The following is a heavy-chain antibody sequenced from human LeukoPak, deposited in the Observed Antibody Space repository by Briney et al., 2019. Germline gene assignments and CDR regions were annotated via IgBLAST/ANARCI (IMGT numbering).Heavy chain of an antibody. CDR2: IHGSGETT. J-gene: IGHJ1*01. V-gene: IGHV3-23*01. D-gene: IGHD2-2*01. CDR3: AKDWEYCSSTSCYGAGPAEYFQH. CDR1: ALRFSSFA. Sequence: GGSLRLSCAASALRFSSFAMTWVRQVPGKGLEWVSGIHGSGETTYYADSVKGRFTISRDNSREMLYLQMNSLRAEDTAVYYCAKDWEYCSSTSCYGAGPAEYFQHWGQGTLVTVSS.